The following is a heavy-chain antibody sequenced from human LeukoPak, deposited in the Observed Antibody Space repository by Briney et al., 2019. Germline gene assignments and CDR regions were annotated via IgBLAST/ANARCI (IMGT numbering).Heavy chain of an antibody. J-gene: IGHJ5*02. CDR1: GGSISSHY. CDR2: IYYSGST. V-gene: IGHV4-59*08. Sequence: SETLSLTCTVSGGSISSHYWSWIRQPPGKGLEWIEYIYYSGSTNYNPSLKSRVTISVDTSKNQFSLKLSSVTAADTAVYYCARLLGRYCSSTSCIYNWFDPWGQGTLVTVSS. CDR3: ARLLGRYCSSTSCIYNWFDP. D-gene: IGHD2-2*01.